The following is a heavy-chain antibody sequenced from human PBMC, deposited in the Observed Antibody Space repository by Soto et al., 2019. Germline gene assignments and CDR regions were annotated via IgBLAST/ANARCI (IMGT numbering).Heavy chain of an antibody. J-gene: IGHJ6*02. V-gene: IGHV3-73*01. Sequence: GGSLRLSCAASGFTFSGSAMHWVRQASGKGLQWVGRIRSKANSYATAYAASVKGRFTISRDDSKNTAYLQMNSLKTEDTVVYYCTRGTVGKQQLGRYYYYYGMDVWGQGTTVTVSS. CDR2: IRSKANSYAT. CDR3: TRGTVGKQQLGRYYYYYGMDV. CDR1: GFTFSGSA. D-gene: IGHD6-13*01.